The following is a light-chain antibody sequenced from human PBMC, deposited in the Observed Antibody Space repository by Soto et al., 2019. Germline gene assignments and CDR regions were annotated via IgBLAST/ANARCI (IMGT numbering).Light chain of an antibody. CDR1: SGHSNYA. Sequence: QSVLTQSPSASASLGASVKLTCTLSSGHSNYAIAWHQQQSEKGPRYLMKLNSDGSHSKGDGIPDRFSGSSSGAERYLTFSSLQAEDEADYYCQTWGSGIVVFGGGTKLHVL. V-gene: IGLV4-69*01. CDR3: QTWGSGIVV. J-gene: IGLJ2*01. CDR2: LNSDGSH.